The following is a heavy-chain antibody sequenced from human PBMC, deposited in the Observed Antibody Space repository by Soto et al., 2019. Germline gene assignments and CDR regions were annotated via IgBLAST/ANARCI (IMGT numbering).Heavy chain of an antibody. J-gene: IGHJ4*02. CDR1: GNFCSKYG. Sequence: QVQLVQSGAEAKKPGASVKVSCKTPGNFCSKYGISWVRQAPGQGLEWMGWINGNTGSTNYAQKFRGRVTMTTDTYTGMVYMELSSLTSDDTAIYYCGRDGDQWDQRYLDYWGQGTLVSV. D-gene: IGHD1-26*01. CDR3: GRDGDQWDQRYLDY. V-gene: IGHV1-18*01. CDR2: INGNTGST.